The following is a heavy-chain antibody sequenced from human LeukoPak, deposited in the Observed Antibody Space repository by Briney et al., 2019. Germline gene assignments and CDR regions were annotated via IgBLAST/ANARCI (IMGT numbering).Heavy chain of an antibody. V-gene: IGHV4-34*01. Sequence: SETLTLTCAVYDVSFSGYYWSWVRQPPGKGLEWIGEINHSAVTNYNPSLESRVTISVDTSKNQFSLKVNSVTAADTGVYYCARGYCSSIHCFVVGYHYYYMDVWDKGATVIVSS. CDR2: INHSAVT. J-gene: IGHJ6*03. CDR1: DVSFSGYY. D-gene: IGHD2-2*01. CDR3: ARGYCSSIHCFVVGYHYYYMDV.